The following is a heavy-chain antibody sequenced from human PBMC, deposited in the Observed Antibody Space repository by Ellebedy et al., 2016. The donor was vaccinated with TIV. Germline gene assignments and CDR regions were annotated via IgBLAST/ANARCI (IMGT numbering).Heavy chain of an antibody. D-gene: IGHD3-10*01. V-gene: IGHV3-48*02. CDR1: GFTFSSPGFTFSDYS. CDR3: VLEGSEFGFDY. J-gene: IGHJ4*02. Sequence: GGSLRLXCRASGFTFSSPGFTFSDYSINWIRQAPGKGLEWVSYISGSSSTIFYVDSVKGRFTISRDNAKNSVYLQMNSLRDEDTAVYYCVLEGSEFGFDYWGQGTLVTVSS. CDR2: ISGSSSTI.